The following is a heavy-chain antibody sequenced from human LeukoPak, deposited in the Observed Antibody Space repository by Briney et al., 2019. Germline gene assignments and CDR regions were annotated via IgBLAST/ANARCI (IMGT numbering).Heavy chain of an antibody. Sequence: ASVKVSCTASGGTFSSYAISWVRQAPGQGLEWMGGIIPIFGTANYAQKFQGRVTITADESTSTAYMELRSLRSDDTAVYYCARGQAAATFDYWGQGTLVTVSS. CDR1: GGTFSSYA. D-gene: IGHD6-13*01. J-gene: IGHJ4*02. CDR3: ARGQAAATFDY. V-gene: IGHV1-69*13. CDR2: IIPIFGTA.